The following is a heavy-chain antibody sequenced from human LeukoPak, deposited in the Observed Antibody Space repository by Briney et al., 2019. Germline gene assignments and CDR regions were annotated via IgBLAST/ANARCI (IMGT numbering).Heavy chain of an antibody. V-gene: IGHV3-20*04. Sequence: GGSLRLSCAASGFNFDDYGMSWVRQAPGKGLEWVSGIDWNGGSTGYADSVKGRFTISRDNAKNSLYLQMNSLRAEDTAVYYCAKDHRYCGSASCTDFDYWGQGTLVTVSS. CDR3: AKDHRYCGSASCTDFDY. CDR2: IDWNGGST. D-gene: IGHD2-2*01. J-gene: IGHJ4*02. CDR1: GFNFDDYG.